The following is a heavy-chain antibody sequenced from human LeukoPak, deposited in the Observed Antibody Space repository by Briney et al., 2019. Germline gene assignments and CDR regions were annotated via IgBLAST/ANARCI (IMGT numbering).Heavy chain of an antibody. CDR1: GFTFSSYW. Sequence: GGSLRLSCAASGFTFSSYWMNWVRQAPGKGLEWVSSISSSSSYIYYADSVKGRFTISRDNAKNSLYLQMNSLRAEDTAVYYCARSPYSSSSPGDYWGQGTLVTVSS. CDR2: ISSSSSYI. D-gene: IGHD6-6*01. CDR3: ARSPYSSSSPGDY. J-gene: IGHJ4*02. V-gene: IGHV3-21*01.